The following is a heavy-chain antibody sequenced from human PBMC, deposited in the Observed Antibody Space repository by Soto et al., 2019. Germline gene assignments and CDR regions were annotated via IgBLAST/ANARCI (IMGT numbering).Heavy chain of an antibody. V-gene: IGHV1-2*02. CDR1: GGTFSSYA. CDR2: INPNSGGT. CDR3: ARDKSNWNSNWFDP. Sequence: QVQLVQSGAEVKKPGSSVKVSCKASGGTFSSYAISWVRQAPGQGLEWMGGINPNSGGTNYAQKFQGRVTMTRDTSISTAYMELSRLRSDDTAVYYCARDKSNWNSNWFDPWGQGTLVTVSS. J-gene: IGHJ5*02. D-gene: IGHD1-1*01.